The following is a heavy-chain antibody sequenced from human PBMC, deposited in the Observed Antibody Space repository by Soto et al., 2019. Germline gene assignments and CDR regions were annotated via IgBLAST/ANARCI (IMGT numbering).Heavy chain of an antibody. J-gene: IGHJ4*02. CDR2: ISGSGGST. D-gene: IGHD3-3*01. CDR3: ATTYYHFWSGWGEFDY. V-gene: IGHV3-23*01. CDR1: GFTFSSYA. Sequence: EVQLLESGGGLVQPGGSLRLSCGASGFTFSSYAMSWVRQAPGKGLEWVSAISGSGGSTYYADSVKGRFTISRDNSKNMLYLQMNSLRAEDMVVYYCATTYYHFWSGWGEFDYCGQGTLVTVSS.